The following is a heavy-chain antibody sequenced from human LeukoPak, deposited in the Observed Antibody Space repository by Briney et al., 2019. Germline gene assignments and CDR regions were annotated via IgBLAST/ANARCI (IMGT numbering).Heavy chain of an antibody. CDR2: ISSSSSSI. Sequence: PGGSLRLSCAASGFTFSIYTMNWVRQAPGKGLEWVSSISSSSSSIYYADSVKGRFTISRDNAKNSLYLQMNSLRAEDTAVYYCARASKYYYDSSGYPLDYWGQGTLVTVSS. V-gene: IGHV3-21*01. CDR3: ARASKYYYDSSGYPLDY. CDR1: GFTFSIYT. D-gene: IGHD3-22*01. J-gene: IGHJ4*02.